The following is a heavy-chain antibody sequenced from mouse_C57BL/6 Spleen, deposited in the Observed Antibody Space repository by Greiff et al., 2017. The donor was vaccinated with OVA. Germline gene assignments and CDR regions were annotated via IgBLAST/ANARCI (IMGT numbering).Heavy chain of an antibody. D-gene: IGHD1-1*01. J-gene: IGHJ2*01. CDR1: GYTFTSYW. Sequence: QVQLQQPGAELVRPGTSVKLSCKASGYTFTSYWMHWVKQRPGQGLEWIGVIDPSDSYTNYNQKFKGKATLTVDTSSSTAYMQLSSLTSEDSAVYYCARPYGSSSYYVDYWGQGTTLTVSS. CDR2: IDPSDSYT. V-gene: IGHV1-59*01. CDR3: ARPYGSSSYYVDY.